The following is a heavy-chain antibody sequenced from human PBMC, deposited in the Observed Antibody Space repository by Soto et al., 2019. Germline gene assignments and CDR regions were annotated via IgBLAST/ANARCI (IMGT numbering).Heavy chain of an antibody. CDR2: IWYDGSNK. CDR3: ARKDYCSSNSCYVWVQYYGMDG. Sequence: GGSLRLSCAASGFTFSSYGMHWVRQAPGKGLEWVAVIWYDGSNKYYADSVKGRFTISRDNSKNTLYLQMNSLRAEDTAVYYCARKDYCSSNSCYVWVQYYGMDGWGQGTTVTVSS. V-gene: IGHV3-33*01. J-gene: IGHJ6*02. CDR1: GFTFSSYG. D-gene: IGHD2-2*01.